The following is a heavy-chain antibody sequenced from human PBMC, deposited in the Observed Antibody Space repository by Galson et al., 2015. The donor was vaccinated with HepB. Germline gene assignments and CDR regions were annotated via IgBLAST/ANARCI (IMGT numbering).Heavy chain of an antibody. D-gene: IGHD3-10*01. Sequence: SLRLSCAASGFTFSDYYMSWIRQAPGKGLELFSYISSSGISINYADSVKGRFTISRDNAKNSLYLQMNSLRAEDTAVYFCAREIYRGSRSQGWYFDFWGRGTLVTVSS. CDR3: AREIYRGSRSQGWYFDF. J-gene: IGHJ2*01. V-gene: IGHV3-11*01. CDR2: ISSSGISI. CDR1: GFTFSDYY.